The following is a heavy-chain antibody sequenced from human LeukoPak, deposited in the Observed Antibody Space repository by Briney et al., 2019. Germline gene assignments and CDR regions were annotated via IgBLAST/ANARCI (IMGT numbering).Heavy chain of an antibody. J-gene: IGHJ4*02. CDR1: GGTFSSYA. Sequence: SVKVSCKASGGTFSSYAISWVRQAPGQGLEWMGGIIPIFGTANYAQKFQGRVTMTADKSTNTAYLEISSLTSDDTAVYYCARCSPGDSSNFYAVLQYWGQGTQVTVST. V-gene: IGHV1-69*06. D-gene: IGHD3-22*01. CDR3: ARCSPGDSSNFYAVLQY. CDR2: IIPIFGTA.